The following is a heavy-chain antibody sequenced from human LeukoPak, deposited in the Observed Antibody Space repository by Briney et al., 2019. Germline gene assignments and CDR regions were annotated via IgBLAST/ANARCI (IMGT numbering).Heavy chain of an antibody. J-gene: IGHJ4*02. V-gene: IGHV1-69*04. D-gene: IGHD3-16*01. CDR3: ASGLPGGARHFDY. CDR2: IIPIFGIA. CDR1: GGTFSSYA. Sequence: SVKVSCKASGGTFSSYAISWVRQAPGQGLEWMGRIIPIFGIANSAQKFQGRVTITADKSTSTAYMELSSLRSEDTAVYYCASGLPGGARHFDYWGQGTLVTVSS.